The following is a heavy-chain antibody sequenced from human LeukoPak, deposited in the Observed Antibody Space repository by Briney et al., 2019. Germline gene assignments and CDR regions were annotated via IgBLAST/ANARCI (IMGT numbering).Heavy chain of an antibody. D-gene: IGHD6-13*01. J-gene: IGHJ4*02. CDR3: ARDYSSSWYKVYDY. V-gene: IGHV3-21*01. CDR1: GFTFSSYG. Sequence: PGGTLRLSCEASGFTFSSYGMSWVRQAPGKGLEWVSSISSSSSYIYYADSVKGRFTISRDNAKNSLYPQMNSLRAEDTAVYYCARDYSSSWYKVYDYWGQGTLVTVSS. CDR2: ISSSSSYI.